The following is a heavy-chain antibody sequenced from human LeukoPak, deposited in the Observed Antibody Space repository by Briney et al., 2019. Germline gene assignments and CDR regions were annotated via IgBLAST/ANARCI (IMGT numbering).Heavy chain of an antibody. CDR3: ARFIVAGSENYYYYYYMDV. D-gene: IGHD6-19*01. Sequence: SETLSLTCNVSGGSITGHYWRWIRQPPGKGLECIGYIYYKGNTNYDSSLKSRVTISVDTSKNQVSLKLSSVTAADTAVYYCARFIVAGSENYYYYYYMDVWGKGTTVTVSS. V-gene: IGHV4-59*08. CDR1: GGSITGHY. J-gene: IGHJ6*03. CDR2: IYYKGNT.